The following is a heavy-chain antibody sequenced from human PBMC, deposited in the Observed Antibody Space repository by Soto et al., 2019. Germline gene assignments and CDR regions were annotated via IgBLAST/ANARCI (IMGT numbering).Heavy chain of an antibody. J-gene: IGHJ4*02. CDR1: GYTFTSYG. Sequence: QVQLVQSGAEVKKPGASVKVSCKASGYTFTSYGISWVRQAPGQGLEWMGWISAYNGNTNYAQKLQGRVTMTTDTSTSTAYMELRSLRSDDTDVYYCASDSHFQRWLQLEGYWGQGTLVTVSS. CDR2: ISAYNGNT. V-gene: IGHV1-18*01. D-gene: IGHD5-12*01. CDR3: ASDSHFQRWLQLEGY.